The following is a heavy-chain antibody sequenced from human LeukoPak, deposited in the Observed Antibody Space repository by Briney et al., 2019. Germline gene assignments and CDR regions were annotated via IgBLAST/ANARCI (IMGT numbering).Heavy chain of an antibody. V-gene: IGHV1-8*01. Sequence: ASVKVSCKASGYTFTSYDINWVRQATGQGLEWMGCMNPNSGNTGYAQKFQGRVTMTRNTSISTACMELSSLRSEDTAVYYCARVYCSSTSCYQDWFDPWGQGTLVTVSS. J-gene: IGHJ5*02. D-gene: IGHD2-2*01. CDR3: ARVYCSSTSCYQDWFDP. CDR1: GYTFTSYD. CDR2: MNPNSGNT.